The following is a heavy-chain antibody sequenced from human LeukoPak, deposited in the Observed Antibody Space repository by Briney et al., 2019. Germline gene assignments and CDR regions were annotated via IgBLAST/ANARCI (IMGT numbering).Heavy chain of an antibody. V-gene: IGHV5-51*01. J-gene: IGHJ4*02. CDR3: ARPLTLSYGFDY. Sequence: GESLKISCKGSGYSFTSYWVGWVRQVPGKSLEWVGIIYPGDSGTRYCPSFQGQVTISADKSISAAYLEWSSLKASDTAMYYCARPLTLSYGFDYWGQGTLVTVSS. CDR2: IYPGDSGT. CDR1: GYSFTSYW. D-gene: IGHD1-26*01.